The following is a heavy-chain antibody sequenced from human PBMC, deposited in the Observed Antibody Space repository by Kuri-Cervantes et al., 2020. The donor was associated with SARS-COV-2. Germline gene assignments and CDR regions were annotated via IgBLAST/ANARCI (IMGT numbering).Heavy chain of an antibody. CDR1: GGSFSDYY. D-gene: IGHD6-19*01. CDR3: ARARRSSGWATAGLNWFDP. J-gene: IGHJ5*02. V-gene: IGHV4-34*01. CDR2: INHGGNT. Sequence: GSLRLSCAVYGGSFSDYYWSWVRQPPGKGLEWIGEINHGGNTNYDPSLKSRVTISVDTSKNQFSLKLSSVTAADTAVYYCARARRSSGWATAGLNWFDPWGQGTLVTVSS.